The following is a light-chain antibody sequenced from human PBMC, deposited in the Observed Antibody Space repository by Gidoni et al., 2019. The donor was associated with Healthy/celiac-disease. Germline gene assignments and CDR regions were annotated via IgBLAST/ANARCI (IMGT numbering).Light chain of an antibody. Sequence: DIQMTQSPSSLPASVGDRVTITCQASQDIRNYLNWYQQKPGKAPKLLIYDASNLETGVPSRFSGSGSGTDFTFTISRLQPEDLATYYCQQYDNLPFTFGPGTNVDIK. CDR3: QQYDNLPFT. V-gene: IGKV1-33*01. J-gene: IGKJ3*01. CDR1: QDIRNY. CDR2: DAS.